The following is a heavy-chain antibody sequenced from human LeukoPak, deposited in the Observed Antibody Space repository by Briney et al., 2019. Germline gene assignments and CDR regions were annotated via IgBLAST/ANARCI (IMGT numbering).Heavy chain of an antibody. CDR1: GFIFSNAR. CDR3: ATGSHTSGWYF. CDR2: IHTKAEGETT. D-gene: IGHD6-19*01. V-gene: IGHV3-15*01. J-gene: IGHJ4*02. Sequence: GESLKISCAASGFIFSNARMSWVRQAPGKGLEWVGLIHTKAEGETTNYAAPVKGTFTISRDDSKNTLYLQMNSLKTEDTAVYYCATGSHTSGWYFGGQGTLVTVSS.